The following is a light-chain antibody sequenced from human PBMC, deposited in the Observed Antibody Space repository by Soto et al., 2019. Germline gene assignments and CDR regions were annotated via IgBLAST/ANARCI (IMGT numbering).Light chain of an antibody. V-gene: IGLV2-14*03. CDR3: SSYTSYNTPWV. CDR1: SSDIGAYDY. CDR2: EVS. J-gene: IGLJ3*02. Sequence: QSALTQPASVSGSPGQSITISCTGTSSDIGAYDYVSWYQQHPGKAPKLMIYEVSNRPSGVSDRFSGSKSGNTASLTISGLQAEDDADYYCSSYTSYNTPWVFGGGTKLTVL.